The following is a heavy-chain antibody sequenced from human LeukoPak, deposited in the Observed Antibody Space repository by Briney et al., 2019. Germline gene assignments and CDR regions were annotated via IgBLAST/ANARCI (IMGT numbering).Heavy chain of an antibody. J-gene: IGHJ2*01. V-gene: IGHV1-8*01. CDR2: MNPNSGNT. CDR1: GYTFTSYD. Sequence: ASVKVSCKASGYTFTSYDINWVRQATGQGLEWMGWMNPNSGNTGYAQKFQGKVTMTRNTSISTAYMELSSLRSEDTAVYYCARAYKGYCSGGSCYSGYWYFDLWGRGTLVTVSS. D-gene: IGHD2-15*01. CDR3: ARAYKGYCSGGSCYSGYWYFDL.